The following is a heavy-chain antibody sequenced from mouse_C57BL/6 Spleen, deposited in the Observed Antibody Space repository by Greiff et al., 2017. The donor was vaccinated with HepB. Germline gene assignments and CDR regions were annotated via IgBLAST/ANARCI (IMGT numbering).Heavy chain of an antibody. CDR1: GFTFSSYA. V-gene: IGHV5-9-1*02. CDR2: ISSGGDYI. D-gene: IGHD2-4*01. J-gene: IGHJ4*01. Sequence: EVQWVESGEGLVKPGGSLKLSCAASGFTFSSYAMSWVRQTPEKRLEWVAYISSGGDYIYYADTVKGRFTISRDNARNTLYLQMSSLKSEDTAMYYCTREDDYDDYAMDYWGQGTSVTVSS. CDR3: TREDDYDDYAMDY.